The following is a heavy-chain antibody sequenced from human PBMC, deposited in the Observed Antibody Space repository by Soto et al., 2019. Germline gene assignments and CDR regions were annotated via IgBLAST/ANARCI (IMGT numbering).Heavy chain of an antibody. CDR3: ARGGPRIAAAWSFDY. D-gene: IGHD6-13*01. J-gene: IGHJ4*02. CDR1: GDSVSSNSAA. Sequence: PSQPLSLTCAISGDSVSSNSAAWNWIRQSPSRGLEWLGRTFYRSKWYNDYAVSVKSRITINPDTSKNQFSLQLNSVTPEDTAVYYCARGGPRIAAAWSFDYWGQGTLVTVSS. V-gene: IGHV6-1*01. CDR2: TFYRSKWYN.